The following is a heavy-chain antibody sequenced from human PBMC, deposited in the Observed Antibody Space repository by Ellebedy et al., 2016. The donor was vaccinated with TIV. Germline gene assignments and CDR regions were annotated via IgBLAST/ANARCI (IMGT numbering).Heavy chain of an antibody. CDR1: GFTFSDYY. CDR3: AKDRGVNLYDSSGYYRYYYYGMDV. Sequence: GESLKISXAASGFTFSDYYMSWIRQAPGKGLEWVSYISSSGSTIYYADSVKGRFTISRDNAKNTLYLQMNSLRAEDTAVYYCAKDRGVNLYDSSGYYRYYYYGMDVWGQGTTVTVSS. J-gene: IGHJ6*02. CDR2: ISSSGSTI. V-gene: IGHV3-11*04. D-gene: IGHD3-22*01.